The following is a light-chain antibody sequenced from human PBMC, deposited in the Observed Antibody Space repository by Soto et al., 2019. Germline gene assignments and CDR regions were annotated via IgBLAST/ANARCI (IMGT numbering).Light chain of an antibody. CDR2: VAS. CDR3: QQYHICPPWT. CDR1: QSIRSN. V-gene: IGKV3-15*01. J-gene: IGKJ1*01. Sequence: EIVMTQSPDTLSLSPGEGATLSCRVSQSIRSNLAWYQQRPGQAPKLLMYVASTRADGIPARFIGSGSGTAFTLTIISLLSEDFAVYYCQQYHICPPWTFGQGTKVELK.